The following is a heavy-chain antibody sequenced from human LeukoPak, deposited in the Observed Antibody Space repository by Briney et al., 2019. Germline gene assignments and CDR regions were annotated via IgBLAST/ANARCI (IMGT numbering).Heavy chain of an antibody. CDR2: IIPIFGIA. CDR1: GGTFSSYA. J-gene: IGHJ5*02. CDR3: ARDMGDTAMVTCWFDP. D-gene: IGHD5-18*01. Sequence: SVKVSCKASGGTFSSYAISWVRQAPGQGLEWMGRIIPIFGIANYAQKFQGRVTITADKSTSTAHMELSSLRSEDTAVYYCARDMGDTAMVTCWFDPWGQGTLVTVSS. V-gene: IGHV1-69*04.